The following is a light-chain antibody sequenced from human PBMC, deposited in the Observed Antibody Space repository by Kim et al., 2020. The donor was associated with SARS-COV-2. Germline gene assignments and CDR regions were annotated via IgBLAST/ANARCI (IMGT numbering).Light chain of an antibody. CDR3: QQYNNWPWT. V-gene: IGKV3-15*01. CDR1: QNFNYN. CDR2: DAS. J-gene: IGKJ1*01. Sequence: EIVMTQSPATLSVSPGERATLSCRASQNFNYNLVWYQQKPGQTPRLLIYDASTRATGIPASFSGSGSGTEFTLTISGLQSEDFAVYYCQQYNNWPWTFGQGTKVDIK.